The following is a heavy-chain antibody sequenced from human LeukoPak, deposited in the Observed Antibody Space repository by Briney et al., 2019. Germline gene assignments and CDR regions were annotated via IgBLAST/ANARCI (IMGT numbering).Heavy chain of an antibody. V-gene: IGHV1-69*06. J-gene: IGHJ6*04. Sequence: SVKVSCKASGGTFSSYAISWVRQAPGQGLEWMGGIIPIFGTANYAQKFQGRVTITADKSTSTAYMELSSPRSEDTAVYYCARETGYCSSTSCYLYYYGMDVWGKGTTVTVSS. CDR1: GGTFSSYA. D-gene: IGHD2-2*01. CDR2: IIPIFGTA. CDR3: ARETGYCSSTSCYLYYYGMDV.